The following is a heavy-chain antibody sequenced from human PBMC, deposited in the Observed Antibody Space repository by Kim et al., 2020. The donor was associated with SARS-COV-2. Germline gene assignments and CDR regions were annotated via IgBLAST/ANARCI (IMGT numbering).Heavy chain of an antibody. V-gene: IGHV3-30*04. J-gene: IGHJ6*02. CDR2: ISYDGGNK. CDR1: GFTFSSYA. CDR3: ARARGGSYYYGLDV. D-gene: IGHD1-26*01. Sequence: GGSLRLSCAASGFTFSSYAMHWVRQAPGKGLEWMALISYDGGNKYYADSVMGRFTNSRDNSKNTLYLQMNSLRAEDTAVYYCARARGGSYYYGLDVWGQGTTVTVSS.